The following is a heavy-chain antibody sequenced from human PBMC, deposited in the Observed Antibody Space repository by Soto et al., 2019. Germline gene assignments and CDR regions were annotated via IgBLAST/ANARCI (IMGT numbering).Heavy chain of an antibody. CDR2: IYYSGST. J-gene: IGHJ6*02. CDR3: ARLRLANYYYYYYGMDV. CDR1: GGSISSYY. D-gene: IGHD5-12*01. Sequence: SETLSLTCTVSGGSISSYYWSWIRQPPGKGLEWIGYIYYSGSTNYNPSLKSRVTISVDTSKNQFSLKLSSVTAADTAVYYCARLRLANYYYYYYGMDVWAQGTKVTVSS. V-gene: IGHV4-59*01.